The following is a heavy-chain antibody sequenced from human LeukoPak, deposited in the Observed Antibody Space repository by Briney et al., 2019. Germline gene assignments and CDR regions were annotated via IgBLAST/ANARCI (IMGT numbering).Heavy chain of an antibody. V-gene: IGHV6-1*01. D-gene: IGHD1-7*01. CDR2: TYYRSKWYN. CDR3: ARVQGPYNWNYDYYYYGMDV. CDR1: GDSVSSNSAA. J-gene: IGHJ6*02. Sequence: SQTLSLTCAISGDSVSSNSAAWTWIRQSPSRGLEWLGRTYYRSKWYNDYAVSVKSRITINPDTSKNQFSLQLNSVTPEDTAVYYCARVQGPYNWNYDYYYYGMDVWGQGTTVTASS.